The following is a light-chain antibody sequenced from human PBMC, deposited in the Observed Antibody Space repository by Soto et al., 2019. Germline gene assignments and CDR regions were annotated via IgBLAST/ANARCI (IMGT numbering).Light chain of an antibody. Sequence: IQRTQSPSLLSASTGDRVTISCGVSQGIRSYLAWYQKKQGKAPKLRSDKSSTLKSGVPSSVSGSGSGTDFTLTISSLKPDDFATYYCQHYNSYPRAFGQGTQVEIK. CDR1: QGIRSY. CDR2: KSS. CDR3: QHYNSYPRA. J-gene: IGKJ1*01. V-gene: IGKV1-8*01.